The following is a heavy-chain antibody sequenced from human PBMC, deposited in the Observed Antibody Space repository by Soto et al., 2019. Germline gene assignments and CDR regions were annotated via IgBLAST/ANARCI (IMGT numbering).Heavy chain of an antibody. V-gene: IGHV3-66*01. CDR3: ARARTSFWPNHWYGMDV. D-gene: IGHD3-3*01. Sequence: EVQQVESGGGLVQPGGSLRLSCAASGFTVSSNYMSWVRQAPGKGLEWVSVIYSGGSTYYADSVKGRFTISRDNSKNTLYLQMNSLRAEDTAVYYCARARTSFWPNHWYGMDVWGQGTTVTVSS. CDR1: GFTVSSNY. CDR2: IYSGGST. J-gene: IGHJ6*02.